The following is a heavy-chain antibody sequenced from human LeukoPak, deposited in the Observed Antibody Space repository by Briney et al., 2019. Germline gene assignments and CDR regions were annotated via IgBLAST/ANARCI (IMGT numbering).Heavy chain of an antibody. CDR2: IYYDGTT. J-gene: IGHJ4*02. Sequence: GSLRLSCAASGFTFSSYSMNWVRQAPGKGLEWIGSIYYDGTTYYSPSLKSRVTESVDTSKNQFSLKLISVTAADTAVYYCARDRGRYSGYDYGLDYFDYWGQGILVTVSS. CDR1: GFTFSSYS. CDR3: ARDRGRYSGYDYGLDYFDY. V-gene: IGHV4-39*07. D-gene: IGHD5-12*01.